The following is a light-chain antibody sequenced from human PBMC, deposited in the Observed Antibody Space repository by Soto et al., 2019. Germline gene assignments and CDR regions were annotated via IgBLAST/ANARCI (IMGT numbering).Light chain of an antibody. CDR2: LNSDGSH. CDR1: SGHSSYA. V-gene: IGLV4-69*01. CDR3: QTWDTGIRV. J-gene: IGLJ2*01. Sequence: QSVLTQSPSASASLGASVKLTCTLSSGHSSYAIAWHQQQPEKGPRYLMKLNSDGSHSKGNGIPDRFSGSSSGAERYLTISSLQSEDEADYYCQTWDTGIRVFGGGTQLTVL.